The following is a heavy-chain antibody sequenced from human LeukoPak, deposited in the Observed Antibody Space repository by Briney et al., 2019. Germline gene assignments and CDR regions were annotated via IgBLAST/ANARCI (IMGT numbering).Heavy chain of an antibody. CDR3: ASSLWGELSLGDY. Sequence: ASVKVSCKASGYTFTSYDINWVRRTGQGLEWMGWMSPNSGNTGYAQKFQGRVTMTRDTSISTAYMELSSLRSEDTAVYSCASSLWGELSLGDYWGQGTLVTVSS. CDR2: MSPNSGNT. J-gene: IGHJ4*02. V-gene: IGHV1-8*01. CDR1: GYTFTSYD. D-gene: IGHD3-16*02.